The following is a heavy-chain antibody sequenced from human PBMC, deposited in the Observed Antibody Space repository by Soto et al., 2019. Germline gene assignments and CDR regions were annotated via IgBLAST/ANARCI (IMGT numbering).Heavy chain of an antibody. CDR3: ARDIPPKSGWYYFDP. CDR1: GYSFAGYW. J-gene: IGHJ4*02. V-gene: IGHV5-10-1*01. CDR2: IDPSDSQT. Sequence: GESLKISCKGSGYSFAGYWITWVRQMPGKGLEWMGRIDPSDSQTYYSPSFRGHVTISAAKSITTVFLQWSSLRASDTAMYYCARDIPPKSGWYYFDPWGQGTPVTVSS. D-gene: IGHD6-19*01.